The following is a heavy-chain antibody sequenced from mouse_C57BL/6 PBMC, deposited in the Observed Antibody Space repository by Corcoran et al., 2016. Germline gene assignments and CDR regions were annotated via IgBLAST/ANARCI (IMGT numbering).Heavy chain of an antibody. CDR1: GYTFTDYN. V-gene: IGHV1-18*01. Sequence: EVQLQQSGPELVKPGASVKIPCKASGYTFTDYNMDWVKQSHGKSLEWIGDINPNNGGTIYNQKFKGKATLTVDKSSSTAYMELRSLTSEDTAVYYCARSPSVLRRGVYYAMDYWGQGTSVTSPQ. CDR2: INPNNGGT. CDR3: ARSPSVLRRGVYYAMDY. J-gene: IGHJ4*01. D-gene: IGHD2-12*01.